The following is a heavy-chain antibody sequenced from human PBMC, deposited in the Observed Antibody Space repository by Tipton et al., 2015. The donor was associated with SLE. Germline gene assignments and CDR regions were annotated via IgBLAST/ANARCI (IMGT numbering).Heavy chain of an antibody. Sequence: TLSLTCTVSDDSISGYYWSWIRQPPGKGLEWIGYIGHSGSTNYNPSLRSRVTISVDTSKNQFSLKLSSVTAADPAVYYCTRDRGGTGWPEYYFDYWGQGALVTVSS. D-gene: IGHD6-19*01. V-gene: IGHV4-59*01. CDR1: DDSISGYY. CDR3: TRDRGGTGWPEYYFDY. CDR2: IGHSGST. J-gene: IGHJ4*02.